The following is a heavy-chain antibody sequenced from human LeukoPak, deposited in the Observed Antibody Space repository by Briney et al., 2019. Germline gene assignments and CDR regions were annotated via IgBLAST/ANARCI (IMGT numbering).Heavy chain of an antibody. J-gene: IGHJ4*02. CDR2: ISGSGGST. D-gene: IGHD3-3*01. V-gene: IGHV3-23*01. CDR1: GFTFSSYA. CDR3: AKEPGYDFWSGYRRGNYFDY. Sequence: GGSLRLSCAASGFTFSSYAMSWVRQAPGKGLEWVSVISGSGGSTYYADSVKGRFTISRDNSKNTLYLQMNSLRAEDTAVYYCAKEPGYDFWSGYRRGNYFDYWGPGTLVTVSS.